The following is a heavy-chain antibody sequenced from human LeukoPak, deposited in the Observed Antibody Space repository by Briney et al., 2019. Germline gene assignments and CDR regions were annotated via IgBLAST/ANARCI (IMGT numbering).Heavy chain of an antibody. CDR3: ARDWSSTPHWFDP. D-gene: IGHD3-3*01. CDR1: GGSISNYY. J-gene: IGHJ5*02. CDR2: MSSSGNT. V-gene: IGHV4-4*07. Sequence: SETLPLTCTVSGGSISNYYWSWIRQPAGKGLQWIGRMSSSGNTNYNPSLRSRVTMSVDTSKNQFSLKLTSVTAADTAVYYCARDWSSTPHWFDPWGQGTLVTVSS.